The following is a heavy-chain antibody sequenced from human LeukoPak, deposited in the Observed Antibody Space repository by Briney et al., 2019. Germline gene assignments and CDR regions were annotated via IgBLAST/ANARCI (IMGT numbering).Heavy chain of an antibody. D-gene: IGHD6-13*01. V-gene: IGHV3-23*01. J-gene: IGHJ4*02. CDR1: GFTFSNYA. CDR2: ITGSGGDT. Sequence: GGSLRLSCAASGFTFSNYAMSWVRQGPGKGLEWVSSITGSGGDTYYTDSVKGRFTISRDNSNNMLVLQMTSLRAEDTAVYYCATYSSSWYFDYWGQGILVTVSS. CDR3: ATYSSSWYFDY.